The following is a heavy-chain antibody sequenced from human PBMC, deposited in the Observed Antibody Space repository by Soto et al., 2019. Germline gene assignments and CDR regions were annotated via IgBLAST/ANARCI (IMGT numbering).Heavy chain of an antibody. CDR3: ARDRVEVPSALCYFDY. CDR2: IKPSGGST. V-gene: IGHV1-46*01. J-gene: IGHJ4*02. D-gene: IGHD2-2*01. Sequence: QVQLVQSGAEVKKPGASVKVSCKASGYTFTSHYMHWVRQAPGQGLEWMGIIKPSGGSTVYAQKFQGRVAMARDTSTSTVYKELSSLRSEDPAVYYCARDRVEVPSALCYFDYWGQGTLVTVSS. CDR1: GYTFTSHY.